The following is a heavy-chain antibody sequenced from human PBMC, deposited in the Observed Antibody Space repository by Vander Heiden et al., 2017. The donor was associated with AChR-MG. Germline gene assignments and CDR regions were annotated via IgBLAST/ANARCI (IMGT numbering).Heavy chain of an antibody. CDR3: AKERDWARIVTTIDY. J-gene: IGHJ4*02. Sequence: ESGGGLVQPGGSLRLSCAASGFTLSSYAMTWVRQAPGKGLGWVSAISGSGNSAYYADSVKGRFTISRDNSKNTLYLQMNSLRAEDTALYYCAKERDWARIVTTIDYWGRGTLVTVSS. V-gene: IGHV3-23*01. CDR2: ISGSGNSA. CDR1: GFTLSSYA. D-gene: IGHD2-21*02.